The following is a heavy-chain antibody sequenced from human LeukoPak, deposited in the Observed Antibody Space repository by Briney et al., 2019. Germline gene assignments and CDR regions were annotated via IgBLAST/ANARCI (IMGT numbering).Heavy chain of an antibody. J-gene: IGHJ4*02. D-gene: IGHD3-22*01. CDR1: GVPMYSISFY. Sequence: PSETLSLTCTVSGVPMYSISFYRRWLRQPPGRGLERIRTIYHGGSTHSYTGRTNYKSSLNSRLTISVDTSKNPFAPDLTSLTAADTAVYYCASMYYYGSTPWDYWGQGTLVTVSS. CDR2: IYHGGST. V-gene: IGHV4-39*06. CDR3: ASMYYYGSTPWDY.